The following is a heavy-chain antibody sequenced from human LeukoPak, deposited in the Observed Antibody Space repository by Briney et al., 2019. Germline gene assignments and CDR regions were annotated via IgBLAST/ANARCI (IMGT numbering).Heavy chain of an antibody. CDR2: INQSGST. CDR3: ARGRWLQYET. CDR1: GEYFSGDY. Sequence: SETLSLTCGVYGEYFSGDYWSWIRQPPGKGLEWIGEINQSGSTNYIPSLKSRVTISVDTSKNQFSLKLISVTAADTAVYYCARGRWLQYETWGQGTLVTVSS. J-gene: IGHJ5*02. V-gene: IGHV4-34*01. D-gene: IGHD5-24*01.